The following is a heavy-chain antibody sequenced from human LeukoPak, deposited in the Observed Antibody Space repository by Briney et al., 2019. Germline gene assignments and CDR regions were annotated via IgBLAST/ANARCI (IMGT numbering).Heavy chain of an antibody. V-gene: IGHV1-24*01. J-gene: IGHJ1*01. CDR1: GYTLTELS. CDR3: ATAAKEMYVGAGPPSEYFQH. CDR2: FDPEDGET. Sequence: GASVKLSCKVSGYTLTELSMHWVRRAPGKGLGWMGGFDPEDGETIYAQKFQGRVTMTEDTSTDTAYMELSSLRSEDTAVYYGATAAKEMYVGAGPPSEYFQHWGQGTLVTVSS. D-gene: IGHD2-8*01.